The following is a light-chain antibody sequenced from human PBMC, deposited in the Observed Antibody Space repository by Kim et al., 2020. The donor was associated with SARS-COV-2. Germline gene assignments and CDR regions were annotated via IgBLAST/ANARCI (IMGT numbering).Light chain of an antibody. CDR2: EVS. CDR1: SSDVGSYNL. Sequence: GQSITFSCPGTSSDVGSYNLVSWYQQHPGKAPKLMIYEVSKRPSGVSNRFSGSKSGNTASLTISGLQAEDEADYYCCSYAGSSTLVFGGGTKLTVL. J-gene: IGLJ2*01. CDR3: CSYAGSSTLV. V-gene: IGLV2-23*02.